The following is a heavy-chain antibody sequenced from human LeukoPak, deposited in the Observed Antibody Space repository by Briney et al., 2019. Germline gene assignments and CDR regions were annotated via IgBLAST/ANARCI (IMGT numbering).Heavy chain of an antibody. J-gene: IGHJ4*02. V-gene: IGHV3-72*01. CDR1: GFTFSDHY. CDR2: TRNKANSYTT. CDR3: AREWYSGSFVDY. Sequence: GGSLRLSXAASGFTFSDHYMDWVRQAPGKGLEWVGRTRNKANSYTTEYAASVKGRFTISRDDSKNSLYLQMNSLKTEDTAVYYCAREWYSGSFVDYWGQGTLVTVSS. D-gene: IGHD1-26*01.